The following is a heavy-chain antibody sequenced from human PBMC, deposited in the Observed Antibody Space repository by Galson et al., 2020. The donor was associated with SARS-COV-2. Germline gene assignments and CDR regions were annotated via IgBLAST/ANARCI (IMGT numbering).Heavy chain of an antibody. D-gene: IGHD2-15*01. Sequence: SETLSLTCAVYGGSFRGYYWTWIRQSPEKGLEWIGEINHRGSTNYNPSLRSRVAISVDTSKNQFSLSLSSVTAADTAIYYCARGAEERRIIVVVPYYDTYMDVWGRGTTVTVSS. V-gene: IGHV4-34*01. CDR1: GGSFRGYY. J-gene: IGHJ6*03. CDR2: INHRGST. CDR3: ARGAEERRIIVVVPYYDTYMDV.